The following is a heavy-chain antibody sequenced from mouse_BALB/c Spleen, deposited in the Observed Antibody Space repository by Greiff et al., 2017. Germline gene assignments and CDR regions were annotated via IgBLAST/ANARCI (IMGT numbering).Heavy chain of an antibody. Sequence: QVQLKQSGAELAKPGASVKMSCKASGYTFTSYWMHWVKQRPGQGLEWIGYINPSTGYTEYNQKFKDKATLTADKSSSTAYMQLSSLTSEDSAVYYCARRARYYFDYWGQGTTLTVSS. CDR3: ARRARYYFDY. CDR2: INPSTGYT. CDR1: GYTFTSYW. J-gene: IGHJ2*01. D-gene: IGHD3-3*01. V-gene: IGHV1-7*01.